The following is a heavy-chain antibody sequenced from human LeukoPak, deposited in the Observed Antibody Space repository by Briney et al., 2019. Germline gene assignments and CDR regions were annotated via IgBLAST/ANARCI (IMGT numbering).Heavy chain of an antibody. V-gene: IGHV4-59*11. D-gene: IGHD2-15*01. J-gene: IGHJ6*03. Sequence: SETLSLTCTVSGGSISSHYRTWIRQSPVKGLEWIGDISNSGSTSYNPSLKSRVTISIDASKNQFSLKLSSVTAADTAVYYCGRDALVGYFSYYYMDVWGKGTTVTVSS. CDR3: GRDALVGYFSYYYMDV. CDR1: GGSISSHY. CDR2: ISNSGST.